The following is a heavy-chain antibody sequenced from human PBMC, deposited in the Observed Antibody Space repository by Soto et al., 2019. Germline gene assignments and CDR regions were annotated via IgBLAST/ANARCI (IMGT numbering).Heavy chain of an antibody. Sequence: SGPTLVNPKQTLTLTCTFSGFSLSTSGVGVGWIRQPPVKAVYCLALFYWVVFKRYSPSLRSRLTIPKDTSKNQLVLTMTNMDPVDTATYYCAPLALDYSGQNYFDYWGQGTLVTVSS. CDR2: FYWVVFK. V-gene: IGHV2-5*02. D-gene: IGHD4-4*01. CDR3: APLALDYSGQNYFDY. J-gene: IGHJ4*02. CDR1: GFSLSTSGVG.